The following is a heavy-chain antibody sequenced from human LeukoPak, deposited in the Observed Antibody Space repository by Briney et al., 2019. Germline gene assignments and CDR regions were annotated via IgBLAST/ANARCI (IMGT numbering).Heavy chain of an antibody. CDR1: GFTVSSNY. CDR2: IYSGGST. J-gene: IGHJ6*02. V-gene: IGHV3-53*01. Sequence: PGGSLRLSCAASGFTVSSNYMSWVRQAPGKGLEWVSVIYSGGSTYYADSVKGRFTISRDNSKNTLYLQMNSLRAEDTAVYYCARGKAAAGATYYYGMGVWGQGTTVTVSS. D-gene: IGHD6-13*01. CDR3: ARGKAAAGATYYYGMGV.